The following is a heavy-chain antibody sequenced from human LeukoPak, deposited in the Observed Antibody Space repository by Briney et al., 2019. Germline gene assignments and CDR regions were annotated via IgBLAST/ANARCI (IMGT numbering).Heavy chain of an antibody. D-gene: IGHD3-10*01. J-gene: IGHJ6*02. CDR2: IKQDGSEK. CDR3: ARESYYGSGSYYNLADYYYGMDV. V-gene: IGHV3-7*01. Sequence: GRSLRLSCAASGFAFSSYWMSWVRQAPGKGLEWVANIKQDGSEKYYVDSVKGRFTISRDNAKNSLYLQMNSLRAEDTAVYYCARESYYGSGSYYNLADYYYGMDVWGQGTTVTVSS. CDR1: GFAFSSYW.